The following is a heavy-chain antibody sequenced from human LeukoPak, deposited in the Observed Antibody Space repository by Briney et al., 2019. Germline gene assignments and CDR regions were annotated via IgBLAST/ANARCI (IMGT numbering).Heavy chain of an antibody. J-gene: IGHJ4*02. CDR2: ISGSGGST. CDR1: GFTFSSYA. Sequence: PGGSLRLSCAASGFTFSSYAMSWVRQAPGKGLEWVSAISGSGGSTYYADSVKGRFIISRDNSKNTLYPQMNSLRAEDTAVYYCAKGEQLWLSYYFDYWGQGTLVTVSS. D-gene: IGHD5-18*01. CDR3: AKGEQLWLSYYFDY. V-gene: IGHV3-23*01.